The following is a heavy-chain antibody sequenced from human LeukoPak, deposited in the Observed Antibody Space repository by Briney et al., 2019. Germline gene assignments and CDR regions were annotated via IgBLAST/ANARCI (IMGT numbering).Heavy chain of an antibody. D-gene: IGHD3-22*01. J-gene: IGHJ4*02. CDR3: ARRFHYFDSSGYYQGFYFDY. CDR1: GYTFTSYG. V-gene: IGHV1-18*01. Sequence: ASVKVSCKASGYTFTSYGINWVRQAPGQGLEWMGWISAYAQKFQGRVTMTIDTSTGTAYMELRRLRSDDTAVYYCARRFHYFDSSGYYQGFYFDYWGLGTLVTVSS. CDR2: ISAY.